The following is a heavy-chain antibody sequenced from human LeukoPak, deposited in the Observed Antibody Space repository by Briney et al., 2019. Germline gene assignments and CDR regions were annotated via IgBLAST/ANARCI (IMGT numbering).Heavy chain of an antibody. Sequence: GGSLRLSCAASGFTFSSYWMHWVRQAPGKGLVWVSRINSDGSTTSHADSVKGRFTISRDNAKNTLFMQMNSLRAEDTAVYYCARGGSSSWYGSWGQGTLVTVSS. CDR2: INSDGSTT. V-gene: IGHV3-74*01. CDR1: GFTFSSYW. CDR3: ARGGSSSWYGS. J-gene: IGHJ5*01. D-gene: IGHD6-13*01.